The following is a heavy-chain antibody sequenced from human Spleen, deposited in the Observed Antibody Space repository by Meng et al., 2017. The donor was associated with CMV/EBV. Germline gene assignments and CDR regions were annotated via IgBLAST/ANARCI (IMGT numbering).Heavy chain of an antibody. V-gene: IGHV1-2*02. CDR1: GYTFTTSY. J-gene: IGHJ4*02. CDR2: INPNSGGT. D-gene: IGHD2-21*01. CDR3: ARIPLGASDN. Sequence: ASVKVSCKASGYTFTTSYMHWVRQAPGQGLEWMGWINPNSGGTNYAQKFLGRVTMTRDTSVSTAYMELGRLRSDDTAIYYCARIPLGASDNWGQGTLVTVPQ.